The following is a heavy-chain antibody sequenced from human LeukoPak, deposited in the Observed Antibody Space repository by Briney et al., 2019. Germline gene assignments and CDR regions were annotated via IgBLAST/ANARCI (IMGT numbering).Heavy chain of an antibody. D-gene: IGHD3-3*01. V-gene: IGHV3-48*01. CDR2: ISSSSSTI. CDR3: ARDYAYYDFWSGYPHFDY. CDR1: GFTFSSYS. J-gene: IGHJ4*02. Sequence: GGSLRLSCAASGFTFSSYSMNWVRQAPGKGLEWVSYISSSSSTIYYADSVKGRSTISRDNAKNSLYLQMNSLRAEDTAVYYCARDYAYYDFWSGYPHFDYWGQGTLVTVSS.